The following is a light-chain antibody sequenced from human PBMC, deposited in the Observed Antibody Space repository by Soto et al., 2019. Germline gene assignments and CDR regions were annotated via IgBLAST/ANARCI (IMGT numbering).Light chain of an antibody. J-gene: IGLJ3*02. CDR3: ETWDSNTWV. V-gene: IGLV4-60*02. CDR2: LEGRGSY. CDR1: SGHSSYI. Sequence: QSVLTQSSSASASLGSSVKLTCTLSSGHSSYIIAWHQQQPGKAPRYLMKLEGRGSYNKGSGIPDRFSGSSSGPDRYLTISNLQFEDEADYYCETWDSNTWVFGGGTQLTVL.